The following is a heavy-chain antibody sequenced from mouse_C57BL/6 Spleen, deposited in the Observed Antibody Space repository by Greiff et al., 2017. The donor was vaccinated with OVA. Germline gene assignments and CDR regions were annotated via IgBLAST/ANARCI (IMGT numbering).Heavy chain of an antibody. CDR1: GYAFSSYW. V-gene: IGHV1-80*01. Sequence: QVQLQQSGAELVKPGASVKISCKASGYAFSSYWMNWVKQRPGKGLEWIGQIYPGDGDTNYNGKFKGKATLTADKSSSTAYMQLSSLTSEDSAVYFCARLLGAGDWYFDVWGTGTTVTVSS. CDR2: IYPGDGDT. J-gene: IGHJ1*03. D-gene: IGHD1-1*01. CDR3: ARLLGAGDWYFDV.